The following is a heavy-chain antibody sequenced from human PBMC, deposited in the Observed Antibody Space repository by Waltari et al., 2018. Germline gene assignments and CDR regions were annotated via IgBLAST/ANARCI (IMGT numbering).Heavy chain of an antibody. J-gene: IGHJ5*02. V-gene: IGHV3-30*18. CDR2: ISYDGSNK. CDR3: AKDRIAARPGWFDP. CDR1: GFTFSSYG. D-gene: IGHD6-6*01. Sequence: QVQLVESGGGVVQPGRSLRLSCAASGFTFSSYGMHWVRPAPGKGLEWVAVISYDGSNKYYADSVKGRFTISRDNSKTTLYLQMNSLRAEDTAVYYCAKDRIAARPGWFDPWGQGTLVTVSS.